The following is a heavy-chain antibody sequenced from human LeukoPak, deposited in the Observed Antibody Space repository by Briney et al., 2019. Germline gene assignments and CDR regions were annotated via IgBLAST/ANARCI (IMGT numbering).Heavy chain of an antibody. CDR3: ARGAGRSGSDY. D-gene: IGHD5-12*01. Sequence: GGSLRLSCAASGFSFSDHYMTWVRQAPGKGLEWLSYISRSGSDIDYAGSVKGRFTIPRDNAKNSLYLQMNSLRAEDTAVYYCARGAGRSGSDYWGQGTLVAVSS. V-gene: IGHV3-11*01. CDR2: ISRSGSDI. J-gene: IGHJ4*02. CDR1: GFSFSDHY.